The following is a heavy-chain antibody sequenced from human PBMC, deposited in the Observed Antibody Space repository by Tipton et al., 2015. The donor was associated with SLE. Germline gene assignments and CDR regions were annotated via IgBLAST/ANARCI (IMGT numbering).Heavy chain of an antibody. V-gene: IGHV4-34*01. J-gene: IGHJ4*02. D-gene: IGHD6-6*01. CDR3: ARKYSSSAYY. Sequence: TLSLTCAVYGGSFSGYYWSWIRQPPGKGLEWIGEINHSGSTNYNPSLKSRVTISVDTSKNQFSLKLSSVTAADTAVYYCARKYSSSAYYWGQGTLVTVSS. CDR1: GGSFSGYY. CDR2: INHSGST.